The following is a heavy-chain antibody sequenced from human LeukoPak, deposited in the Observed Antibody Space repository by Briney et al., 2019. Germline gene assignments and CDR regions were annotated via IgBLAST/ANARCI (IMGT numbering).Heavy chain of an antibody. CDR3: ARTKGETQYYYGMDV. D-gene: IGHD1-7*01. V-gene: IGHV3-23*01. CDR1: GFTFSSYA. CDR2: ISGSGGST. J-gene: IGHJ6*02. Sequence: PGGSLRLSCAASGFTFSSYAMSWVRQAPGKGLEWVSAISGSGGSTYYADSVKGRFTISRDNSKNTLYLQMNSLRAEDTAVYYCARTKGETQYYYGMDVWGQGTTVTVSS.